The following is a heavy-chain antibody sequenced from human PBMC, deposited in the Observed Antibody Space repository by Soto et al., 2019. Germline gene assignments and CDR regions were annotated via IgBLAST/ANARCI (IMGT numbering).Heavy chain of an antibody. Sequence: QAHLVESGGGVVQPGRSLRLSCAASGFTFTSYGMHWVRQAPGTRLEWVAVISYDGGLQHYADSVKGRFTISRDNSKNTRLLQMNSLRAEDTAVYYCVSDRGYGHASVPYSWGQGTLVSVSS. J-gene: IGHJ4*02. D-gene: IGHD5-18*01. V-gene: IGHV3-30*03. CDR3: VSDRGYGHASVPYS. CDR1: GFTFTSYG. CDR2: ISYDGGLQ.